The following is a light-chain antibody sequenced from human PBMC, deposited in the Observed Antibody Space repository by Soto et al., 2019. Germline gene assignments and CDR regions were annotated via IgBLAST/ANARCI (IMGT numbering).Light chain of an antibody. CDR1: QSVSSSY. CDR2: GAS. V-gene: IGKV3-20*01. Sequence: EIVLTQSPGTLSLSPGERATLSCRASQSVSSSYLAWYQQKPGQAPRLLIYGASSRATGIPDRFSGSGSGTEFTLTISRLEPEDCAVYYCQQYVSSPRTFGQGTKVDIK. J-gene: IGKJ1*01. CDR3: QQYVSSPRT.